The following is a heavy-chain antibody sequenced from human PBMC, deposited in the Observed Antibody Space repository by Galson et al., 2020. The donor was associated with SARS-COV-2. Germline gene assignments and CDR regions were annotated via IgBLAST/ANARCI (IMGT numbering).Heavy chain of an antibody. J-gene: IGHJ4*02. CDR2: IYWNDDK. Sequence: SGPTLVKPTQTLTLTCTFSGFSLSASGVGVGWIRQPTGKALEWLALIYWNDDKRYSTFLVSRLTITKDTSKNQVVLTMTNMDPVDTGTYYCVHSPQLYTSSCPGLWGQGILVTVSS. D-gene: IGHD1-1*01. CDR1: GFSLSASGVG. V-gene: IGHV2-5*01. CDR3: VHSPQLYTSSCPGL.